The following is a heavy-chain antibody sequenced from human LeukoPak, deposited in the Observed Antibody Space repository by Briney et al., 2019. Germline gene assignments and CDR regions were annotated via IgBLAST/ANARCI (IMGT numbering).Heavy chain of an antibody. CDR2: IYYSGST. V-gene: IGHV4-59*08. CDR1: GGSISSYY. J-gene: IGHJ4*02. D-gene: IGHD6-13*01. CDR3: ARRRAAADTHFDY. Sequence: PSETLSLTCTVSGGSISSYYWSWIRQPPGKGLEWIGHIYYSGSTNYNPSLKSRVTISVDTSKNQFSLKLSSVTAADTAMYYCARRRAAADTHFDYWGQGTLVTVSS.